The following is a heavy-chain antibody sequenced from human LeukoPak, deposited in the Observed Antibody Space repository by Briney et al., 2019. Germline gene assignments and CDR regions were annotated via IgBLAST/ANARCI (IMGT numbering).Heavy chain of an antibody. D-gene: IGHD5-18*01. CDR1: GFTFSSYS. J-gene: IGHJ4*02. CDR2: ITASGTAM. V-gene: IGHV3-48*01. Sequence: TGGSLRLSCAASGFTFSSYSMNWVRQAPGKGLEWVSHITASGTAMFYADSVKGRFTISRDNAKNSLYLQMNSLRAEDTAVYYCARVSYGCFDYWGQGTLVTVSS. CDR3: ARVSYGCFDY.